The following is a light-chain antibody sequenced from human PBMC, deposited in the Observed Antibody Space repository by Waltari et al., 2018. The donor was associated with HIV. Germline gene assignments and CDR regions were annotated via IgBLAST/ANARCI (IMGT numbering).Light chain of an antibody. Sequence: QSVLTQPPSASATPGQRVTISCSGSSSNIGRNSVNWYQQLPGTAPKVFIHSNNQRPSGVPDRCSGSRSGTSASLAISGLQSEDEADYYCSAWDDSLKGHVFGGGTKLTVL. J-gene: IGLJ3*02. CDR3: SAWDDSLKGHV. CDR2: SNN. V-gene: IGLV1-44*01. CDR1: SSNIGRNS.